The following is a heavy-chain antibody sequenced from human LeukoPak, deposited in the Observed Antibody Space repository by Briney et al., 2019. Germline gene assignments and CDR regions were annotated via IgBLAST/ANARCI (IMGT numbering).Heavy chain of an antibody. Sequence: GGSLRLSCAASGFTFSSYSMNWVRQAPGKGLEWVSYISSSSSTLYYADSVKGRFTISRDNAKNSLYLQMNSLRAEDTAVYYCARDPGGSSWYQYWYFDLWGRGTLVTVSS. CDR2: ISSSSSTL. V-gene: IGHV3-48*04. D-gene: IGHD6-13*01. CDR1: GFTFSSYS. CDR3: ARDPGGSSWYQYWYFDL. J-gene: IGHJ2*01.